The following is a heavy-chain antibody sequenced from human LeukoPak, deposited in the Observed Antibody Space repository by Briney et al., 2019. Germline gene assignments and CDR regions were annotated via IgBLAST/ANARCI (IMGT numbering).Heavy chain of an antibody. CDR3: AGGRQWLSFDK. J-gene: IGHJ4*02. D-gene: IGHD6-19*01. V-gene: IGHV4-38-2*02. CDR1: GYSISSGYY. CDR2: IYHSGST. Sequence: SETLSLTCTVSGYSISSGYYWGWIRQPPGKGLEWIGSIYHSGSTYYNPSLKSRVTISLDTSQNNFSLKLNSVTAADTAVYYCAGGRQWLSFDKWGQGILVTVSS.